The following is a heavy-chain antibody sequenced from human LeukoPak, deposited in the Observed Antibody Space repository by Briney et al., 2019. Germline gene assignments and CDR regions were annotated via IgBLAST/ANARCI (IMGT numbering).Heavy chain of an antibody. CDR3: ARDPSPPYYDSSGYPY. CDR2: ISSRSSNI. J-gene: IGHJ4*02. V-gene: IGHV3-48*02. CDR1: GFTFSSYS. D-gene: IGHD3-22*01. Sequence: GGSLRLSCAASGFTFSSYSMNWVRQAPGKGLEWVSYISSRSSNIYYADSVKGRFTISRDNAKNSLYLQMNSLRDEDTAVYYCARDPSPPYYDSSGYPYWGQGTLDTVSS.